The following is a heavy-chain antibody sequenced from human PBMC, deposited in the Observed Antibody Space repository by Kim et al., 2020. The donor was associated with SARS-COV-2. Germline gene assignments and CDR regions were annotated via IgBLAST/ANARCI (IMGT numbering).Heavy chain of an antibody. CDR2: IYHSGST. V-gene: IGHV4-4*02. Sequence: SETLSLTCAVSGGSISSSNWWSWVRQPPGKGLEWIGEIYHSGSTNYNPSLKSRVTISVDKSKNQFSLKLSSVTAADTAVYYCARVGYSSGWYLLLPGHLGYGMYVWGQGTTVTVSS. D-gene: IGHD6-19*01. J-gene: IGHJ6*02. CDR1: GGSISSSNW. CDR3: ARVGYSSGWYLLLPGHLGYGMYV.